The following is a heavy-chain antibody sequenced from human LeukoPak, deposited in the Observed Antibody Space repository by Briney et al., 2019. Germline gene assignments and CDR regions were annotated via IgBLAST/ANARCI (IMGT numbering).Heavy chain of an antibody. Sequence: GGSLRLSCAASGFTFSSYWMHWVRQAPGKGLVWASRIKTDGSSTSYADSVKGRFTISRDNAKNTLYLQMNSLRAEDTAVYYCARERKYDSNFDYWGQGTLVTVSS. CDR2: IKTDGSST. D-gene: IGHD1-1*01. J-gene: IGHJ4*02. CDR1: GFTFSSYW. V-gene: IGHV3-74*01. CDR3: ARERKYDSNFDY.